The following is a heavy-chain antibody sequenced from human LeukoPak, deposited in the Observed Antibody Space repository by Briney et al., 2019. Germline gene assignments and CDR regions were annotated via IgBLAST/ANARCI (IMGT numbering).Heavy chain of an antibody. CDR2: ISSNGGST. J-gene: IGHJ1*01. D-gene: IGHD3-22*01. Sequence: GGSLRLSCAASGFTFSSYAMHWVRQAPGKGLEYVSAISSNGGSTYYANSVKGRFTISRDNSKNTLYLQMGSLRSEDTAVYYCATHDSSGYGFFQHWGQGTLVTVSS. V-gene: IGHV3-64*01. CDR1: GFTFSSYA. CDR3: ATHDSSGYGFFQH.